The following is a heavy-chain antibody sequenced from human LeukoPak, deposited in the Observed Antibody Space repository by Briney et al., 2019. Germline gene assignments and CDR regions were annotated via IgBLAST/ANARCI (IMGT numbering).Heavy chain of an antibody. V-gene: IGHV3-11*01. CDR3: ARDRWGYSYWHFDL. Sequence: GGSLRLSCAASGFTFSDYYMSWIRQAPGKGLEWVSYISSSGSTIYYADSVKGRFTISRDNAKNSLYLQMNSLRAEDTAVYYCARDRWGYSYWHFDLWGRGTLVTVSS. CDR1: GFTFSDYY. J-gene: IGHJ2*01. CDR2: ISSSGSTI. D-gene: IGHD3-16*01.